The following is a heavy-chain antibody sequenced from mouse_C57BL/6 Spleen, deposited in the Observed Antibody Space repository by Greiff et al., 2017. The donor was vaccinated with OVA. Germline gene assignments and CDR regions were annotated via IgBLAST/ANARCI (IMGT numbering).Heavy chain of an antibody. Sequence: VQLKESGPGLVKPSQSLSLTCSVTGYSITSGYYWNWIRQFPGNKLEWMGYISYDGSNNYNPSLKNRISITRDTSKNQFFLKLNSVTTEDTATYYCARDRVLDYYAMDYWGQGTSVTVSS. D-gene: IGHD1-1*01. CDR3: ARDRVLDYYAMDY. V-gene: IGHV3-6*01. J-gene: IGHJ4*01. CDR2: ISYDGSN. CDR1: GYSITSGYY.